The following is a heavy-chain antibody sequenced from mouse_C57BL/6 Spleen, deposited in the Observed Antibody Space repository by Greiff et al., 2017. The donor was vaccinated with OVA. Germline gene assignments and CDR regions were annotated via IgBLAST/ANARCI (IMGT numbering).Heavy chain of an antibody. CDR3: ARYYYGYDGGFAY. V-gene: IGHV1-64*01. Sequence: VQLQQPGAELVKPGASVKLSCKASGYTFTSYWMHWVKQRPGQGLEWIGMIHPNSGSTNYNEKFKSKATLTVDKSSSKAYMQLSSLTSEDSAVXYCARYYYGYDGGFAYWGQGTLVTVSA. CDR2: IHPNSGST. CDR1: GYTFTSYW. D-gene: IGHD2-2*01. J-gene: IGHJ3*01.